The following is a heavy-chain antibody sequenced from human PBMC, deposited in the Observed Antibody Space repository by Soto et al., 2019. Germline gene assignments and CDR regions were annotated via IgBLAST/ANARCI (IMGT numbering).Heavy chain of an antibody. V-gene: IGHV4-39*07. J-gene: IGHJ5*02. D-gene: IGHD6-13*01. CDR1: GASISNSDYS. Sequence: SETLSLTCTVSGASISNSDYSWGWVRQSPGKGLEWIGNISYSGITYYNPSLKSRVTISVDTSKNQFSLKLSSVTAADTAVYYCARVFSDSSSFFDPWGQGTPVTVSS. CDR3: ARVFSDSSSFFDP. CDR2: ISYSGIT.